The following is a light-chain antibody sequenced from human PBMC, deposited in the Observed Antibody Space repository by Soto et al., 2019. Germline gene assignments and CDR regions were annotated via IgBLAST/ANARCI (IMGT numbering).Light chain of an antibody. CDR1: QSIRYW. J-gene: IGKJ1*01. CDR3: QQYNILST. CDR2: DAS. Sequence: DIQMTQSPSTLSASVGDGVSITCRASQSIRYWVAWYQHKPGKAPKLLIYDASTLESGVPTRFSGSGSGTELTLTISNLHPDDFATYYCQQYNILSTFGQGTKVDI. V-gene: IGKV1-5*01.